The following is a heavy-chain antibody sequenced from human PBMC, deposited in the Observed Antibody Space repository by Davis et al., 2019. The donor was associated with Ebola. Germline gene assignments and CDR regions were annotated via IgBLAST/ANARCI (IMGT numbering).Heavy chain of an antibody. CDR1: GGTFSNHA. V-gene: IGHV1-69*13. CDR2: IIPISRRT. J-gene: IGHJ6*04. D-gene: IGHD3-22*01. Sequence: SVKVSCKASGGTFSNHAVSWVRQAPGQGLEWMGGIIPISRRTIYAQTFEGRVTITADETTGTGYIELSRLRSADTAVDYCARGGRTYFHVSSGDYPFYFHAMDVWGSGTTVIVSS. CDR3: ARGGRTYFHVSSGDYPFYFHAMDV.